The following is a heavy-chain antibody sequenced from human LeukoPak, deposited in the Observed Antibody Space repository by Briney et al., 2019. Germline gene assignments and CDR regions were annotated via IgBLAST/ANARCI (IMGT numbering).Heavy chain of an antibody. CDR1: GFTFSDYY. CDR2: ISSSGSII. Sequence: PGGSLRLSCAASGFTFSDYYMSWIRQAPGKGLEWVSYISSSGSIIYYADSVKGRFTISRDNAKNSMYLQMNSLRAEDTAVYYCARDAGYCSGGSCHYCFGYWGQGTLVTVSS. J-gene: IGHJ4*02. D-gene: IGHD2-15*01. V-gene: IGHV3-11*04. CDR3: ARDAGYCSGGSCHYCFGY.